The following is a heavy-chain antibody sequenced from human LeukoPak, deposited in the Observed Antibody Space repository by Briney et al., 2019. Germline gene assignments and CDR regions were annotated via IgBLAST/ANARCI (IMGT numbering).Heavy chain of an antibody. CDR3: ARDRHWTNDWVFDY. CDR1: GGSIGTYY. D-gene: IGHD1/OR15-1a*01. J-gene: IGHJ4*02. Sequence: SETLSLTCTVSGGSIGTYYWTWIRQPPGKGLEWIGYIYYSGSTNYNPSLKSRVTISVDTSKNQFSLKLRSVTAADTAVYYCARDRHWTNDWVFDYWGQGTLVTVSS. CDR2: IYYSGST. V-gene: IGHV4-59*01.